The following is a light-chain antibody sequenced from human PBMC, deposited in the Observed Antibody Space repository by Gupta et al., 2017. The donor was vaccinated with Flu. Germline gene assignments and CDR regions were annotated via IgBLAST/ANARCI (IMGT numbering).Light chain of an antibody. J-gene: IGKJ1*01. V-gene: IGKV3-20*01. CDR1: QSVSSSS. Sequence: EIVLTQSPGTLSLSPGERATLSCRASQSVSSSSLSWYQQKPGQPPRLLIYGASRRATDIPDRFSGSGSGTDFTLTISRLEPEDFVAYYCQQYGSSPQTFGQGTRVEIK. CDR2: GAS. CDR3: QQYGSSPQT.